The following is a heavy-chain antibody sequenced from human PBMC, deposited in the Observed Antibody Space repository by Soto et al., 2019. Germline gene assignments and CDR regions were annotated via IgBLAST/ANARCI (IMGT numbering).Heavy chain of an antibody. J-gene: IGHJ5*02. CDR1: GGTFSSYA. Sequence: QVQLVQSGAEVKKPGSSVKVSCKASGGTFSSYAISWVRQAPGQGLEWMGGIIPIFGTANYAQKFQGRVTIPADESTSTAYMELSSLRSEDTAVYYCGVAVAEFGWFDPWGQGTLVTVSS. CDR2: IIPIFGTA. CDR3: GVAVAEFGWFDP. D-gene: IGHD6-19*01. V-gene: IGHV1-69*12.